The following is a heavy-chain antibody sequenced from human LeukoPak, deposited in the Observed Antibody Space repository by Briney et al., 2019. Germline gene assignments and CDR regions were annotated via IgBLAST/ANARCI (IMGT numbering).Heavy chain of an antibody. D-gene: IGHD3-16*01. Sequence: GGSLRLSCAASGFTFNRNAISWVRQAPGKGLEWVSRINEGGSVISYADSVKGRFTISRENAKNTVYLQMDSLRAEDTAVYYCVRDLILTWTPGDDFDHWGQGTLVTVSS. J-gene: IGHJ4*02. V-gene: IGHV3-74*01. CDR3: VRDLILTWTPGDDFDH. CDR1: GFTFNRNA. CDR2: INEGGSVI.